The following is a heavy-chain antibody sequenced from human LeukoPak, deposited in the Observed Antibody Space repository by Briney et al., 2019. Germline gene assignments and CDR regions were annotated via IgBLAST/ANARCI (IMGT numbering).Heavy chain of an antibody. V-gene: IGHV4-4*02. CDR3: AREIFNAPTPGAY. J-gene: IGHJ4*02. CDR2: VHRSGST. CDR1: MDSTNGNY. D-gene: IGHD2-15*01. Sequence: LETLSLTCAVSMDSTNGNYWSWVRQSPGKGLEWIGEVHRSGSTNYQPSLKSRVTISIDRSKDQISLDLTSVTAADTAVYYCAREIFNAPTPGAYWGQGILVTVSS.